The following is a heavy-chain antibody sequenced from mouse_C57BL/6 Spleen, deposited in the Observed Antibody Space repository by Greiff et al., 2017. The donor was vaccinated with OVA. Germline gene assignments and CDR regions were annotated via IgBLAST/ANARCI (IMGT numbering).Heavy chain of an antibody. CDR3: ARWGDYGSSDWYFDV. CDR2: IYPGSGNT. J-gene: IGHJ1*03. V-gene: IGHV1-66*01. Sequence: QVQLKESGPELVKPGASVKISCKASGYSFTSYYIHWVKQRPGQGLEWIGWIYPGSGNTKYNEKFKGKATLTADTSSSTAYMQLSSLTSEDSAVYYCARWGDYGSSDWYFDVWGTGTTVTVSS. D-gene: IGHD1-1*01. CDR1: GYSFTSYY.